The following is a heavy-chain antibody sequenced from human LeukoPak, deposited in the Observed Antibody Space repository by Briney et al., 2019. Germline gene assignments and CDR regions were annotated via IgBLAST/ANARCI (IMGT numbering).Heavy chain of an antibody. CDR2: IVVGSGNT. J-gene: IGHJ4*02. D-gene: IGHD6-19*01. V-gene: IGHV1-58*01. CDR1: GFTFTSSA. CDR3: AADRRSSGWYPAAY. Sequence: GASVKVSCKASGFTFTSSAVQWVRQARGQRLEWIGWIVVGSGNTNYAQKFQERVTITRDMSTSTAYMELSSLRSEDTAVYYCAADRRSSGWYPAAYWGQGTLATVSS.